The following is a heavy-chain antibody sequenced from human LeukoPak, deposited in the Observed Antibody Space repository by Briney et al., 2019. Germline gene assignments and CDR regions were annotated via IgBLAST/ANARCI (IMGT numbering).Heavy chain of an antibody. V-gene: IGHV3-30*03. J-gene: IGHJ3*02. D-gene: IGHD3-22*01. CDR3: ARDSSGYYWRAFDI. Sequence: GGSLRLSCAVSGFTFSSYGIHWVRQAPGKGLEWVTFISHDGTKNYYADSVKGRFTVSRDNSKNTLYLQMDSLRADDTAVYYCARDSSGYYWRAFDIWGQGTMVTVSS. CDR2: ISHDGTKN. CDR1: GFTFSSYG.